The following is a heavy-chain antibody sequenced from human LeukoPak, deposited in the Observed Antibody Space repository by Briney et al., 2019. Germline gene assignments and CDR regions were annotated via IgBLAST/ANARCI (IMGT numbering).Heavy chain of an antibody. CDR1: GFAFSSSA. J-gene: IGHJ4*02. V-gene: IGHV3-23*01. D-gene: IGHD2-15*01. CDR2: ISNNGGYT. Sequence: GGSLRLSCAASGFAFSSSAMSWVRQAPGKGLEWVSAISNNGGYTYYADSVQGRLTISRDNSKSTLCLQMNSLRAEDTAVYYCAKQLGYCSDGSCYFPYWGQGTLVTVSS. CDR3: AKQLGYCSDGSCYFPY.